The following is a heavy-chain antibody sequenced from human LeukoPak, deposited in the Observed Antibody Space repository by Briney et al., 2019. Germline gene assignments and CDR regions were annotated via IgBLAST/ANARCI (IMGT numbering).Heavy chain of an antibody. CDR1: GGSISSYY. D-gene: IGHD3-3*01. Sequence: KPSETLPLTCTVSGGSISSYYWSWIRQPPGKGLEWIGYIYYSGSTNYNPSLKSRVTISVDTSKNQFSLKLSSVTAADTAVYYCARDGGYDFWSGYYPDYWGQGTLVTVSS. J-gene: IGHJ4*02. CDR2: IYYSGST. CDR3: ARDGGYDFWSGYYPDY. V-gene: IGHV4-59*01.